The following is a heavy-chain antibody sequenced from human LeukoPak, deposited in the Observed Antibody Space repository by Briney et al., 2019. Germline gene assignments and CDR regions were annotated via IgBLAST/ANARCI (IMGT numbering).Heavy chain of an antibody. J-gene: IGHJ4*02. CDR3: ARDRAIDQNLVREFDY. D-gene: IGHD4/OR15-4a*01. CDR2: INPSGGST. Sequence: ASVKVSCKASGYTFTSYYMHWVRQAPGQGLEWMGIINPSGGSTSYAQKFQGRVTMTRDTSTSTVYMELSSLRSEDTAVYYCARDRAIDQNLVREFDYWGQGTLVTVSS. CDR1: GYTFTSYY. V-gene: IGHV1-46*01.